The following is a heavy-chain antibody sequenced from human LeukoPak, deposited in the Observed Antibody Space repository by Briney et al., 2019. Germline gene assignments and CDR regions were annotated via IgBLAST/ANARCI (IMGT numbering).Heavy chain of an antibody. CDR1: GFTFSSYG. J-gene: IGHJ4*02. D-gene: IGHD6-19*01. V-gene: IGHV3-30*18. Sequence: GGSLRLSCAASGFTFSSYGMHWVRQAPGKGLEWVAVISYDGSNKYYADSVKGRFTISRDNSKNTLYLQMSSLRAEDTAVYYCAKEDLQWLVPVVGGIDYWGQGTLVTVSS. CDR3: AKEDLQWLVPVVGGIDY. CDR2: ISYDGSNK.